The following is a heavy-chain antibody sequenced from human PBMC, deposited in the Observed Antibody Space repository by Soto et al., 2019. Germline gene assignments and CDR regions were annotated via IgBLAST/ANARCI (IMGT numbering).Heavy chain of an antibody. V-gene: IGHV4-34*02. CDR1: GGSFSGYQ. J-gene: IGHJ4*02. D-gene: IGHD4-17*01. CDR3: ARMPGGEVRHFGEPPAYDY. Sequence: QVQLQQWGAGLLKPSETLSLNCAVYGGSFSGYQWSWIRQTPGKGLEWIGESTHSGTTNYNPSLGSRVTKSVDTSTKQISLILRSVTAADTAVYYCARMPGGEVRHFGEPPAYDYWGQGTLVTVSS. CDR2: STHSGTT.